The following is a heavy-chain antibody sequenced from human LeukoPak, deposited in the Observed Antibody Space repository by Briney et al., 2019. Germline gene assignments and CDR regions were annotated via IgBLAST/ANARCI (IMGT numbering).Heavy chain of an antibody. CDR3: VKDISYESNGSVFDY. D-gene: IGHD3-22*01. CDR1: GFTFEDYT. Sequence: GGSLRLSCAASGFTFEDYTMHWVRQAPGKTLGWISLISWDRSTSYSDSVKGRLAISGDNTNNNLYLQMDTLRTADTAFYYCVKDISYESNGSVFDYWGQGTLVTVSS. V-gene: IGHV3-43*01. CDR2: ISWDRST. J-gene: IGHJ4*02.